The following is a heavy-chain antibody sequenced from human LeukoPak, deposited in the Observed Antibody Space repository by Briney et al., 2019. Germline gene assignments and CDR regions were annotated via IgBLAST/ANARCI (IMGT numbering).Heavy chain of an antibody. CDR3: ARATMRGYSYGQDVFDI. J-gene: IGHJ3*02. CDR1: GFTVSSNY. Sequence: GGSLRLSCAASGFTVSSNYMSWVRQAPGKGLEWVSVIYSGGSTYYADSVKGRFTISRDNSKNTLYLQMNSLRAEDTAVYYCARATMRGYSYGQDVFDIWGQGTMVTVSS. D-gene: IGHD5-18*01. V-gene: IGHV3-53*01. CDR2: IYSGGST.